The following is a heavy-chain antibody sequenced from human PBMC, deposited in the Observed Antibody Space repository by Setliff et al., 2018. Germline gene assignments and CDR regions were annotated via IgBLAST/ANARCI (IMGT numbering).Heavy chain of an antibody. V-gene: IGHV4-34*01. D-gene: IGHD3-10*01. CDR1: GESFSNNY. CDR2: SDHGGNT. Sequence: SETLSLTCSVYGESFSNNYWSWIRQSPGKGLEWIGESDHGGNTTIHPSLKSRLTMSVDTSKNQFSLKLTSVTAADTAVYYCARDYQGGWFAPWGQGIMVTVSS. CDR3: ARDYQGGWFAP. J-gene: IGHJ5*02.